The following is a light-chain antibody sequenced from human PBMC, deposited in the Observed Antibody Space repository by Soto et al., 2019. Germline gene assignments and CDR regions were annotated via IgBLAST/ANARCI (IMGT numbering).Light chain of an antibody. V-gene: IGKV3-20*01. Sequence: EIVLTQSPGTLSLSPGERATLSCRASQSVSSAYLAWYQQKPGQAPRLLISGASSRATGIPDRFSGSGSGTDFSLTISRLEPEDFAVYYGHQYGGSVPITFGQGTRLDIK. CDR1: QSVSSAY. CDR3: HQYGGSVPIT. CDR2: GAS. J-gene: IGKJ5*01.